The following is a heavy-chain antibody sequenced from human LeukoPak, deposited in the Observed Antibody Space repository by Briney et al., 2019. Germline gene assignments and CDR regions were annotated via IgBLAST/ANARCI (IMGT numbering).Heavy chain of an antibody. V-gene: IGHV4-34*01. CDR1: GGSFSGYY. D-gene: IGHD3-16*02. CDR3: ARRHDYVWGSYRTTYYFDY. J-gene: IGHJ4*02. Sequence: PSETLSLTCAVYGGSFSGYYWSWIRQPPGKGLEWIGEINHSGSTNYNPSLKSRVTISVDTSKNQFSLKLSSVTAADTAVYYCARRHDYVWGSYRTTYYFDYWGQGTLVTVPS. CDR2: INHSGST.